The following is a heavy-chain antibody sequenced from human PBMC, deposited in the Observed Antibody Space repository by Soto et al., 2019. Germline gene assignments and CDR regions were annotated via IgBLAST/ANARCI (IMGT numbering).Heavy chain of an antibody. CDR1: GFTFTSSA. Sequence: SVKVSCKASGFTFTSSAVQWVRQARGQRLEWIGWIGVGSGNRHYAQKFQERVTITRDMSTNTAYMELNSLKTEDTAVYYCAGGHDAVVQAGRRENHFYYRLDVWGQGTTVTVSS. J-gene: IGHJ6*02. D-gene: IGHD2-2*01. CDR2: IGVGSGNR. V-gene: IGHV1-58*01. CDR3: AGGHDAVVQAGRRENHFYYRLDV.